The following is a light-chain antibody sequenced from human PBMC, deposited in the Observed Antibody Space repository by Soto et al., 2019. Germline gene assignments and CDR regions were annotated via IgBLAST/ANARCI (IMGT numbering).Light chain of an antibody. CDR3: QQYGRSPFT. Sequence: EIVLTQSPGTLSLSPGERATLSCRASQSVSSNNLAWYQQRPGQAPRVVIYGASTRATGIPERFSGSGSGTDFTLTSSRLEPEDFAVYYCQQYGRSPFTFGPGTKVDSK. CDR1: QSVSSNN. J-gene: IGKJ3*01. CDR2: GAS. V-gene: IGKV3-20*01.